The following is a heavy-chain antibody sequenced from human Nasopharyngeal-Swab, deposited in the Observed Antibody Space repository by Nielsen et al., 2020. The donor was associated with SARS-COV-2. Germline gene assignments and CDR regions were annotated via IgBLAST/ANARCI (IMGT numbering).Heavy chain of an antibody. J-gene: IGHJ3*02. Sequence: GESLKISCAASGFTFSSYGMHWVRQAPGKGLEWVAVIWYDGSNKYYADSVKGRFTISRDNSKNTLYLQMNSLRAEDTAVYYCARGPPYSGSYWDAFDIWGQGTMVTVSS. CDR1: GFTFSSYG. V-gene: IGHV3-33*01. D-gene: IGHD1-26*01. CDR3: ARGPPYSGSYWDAFDI. CDR2: IWYDGSNK.